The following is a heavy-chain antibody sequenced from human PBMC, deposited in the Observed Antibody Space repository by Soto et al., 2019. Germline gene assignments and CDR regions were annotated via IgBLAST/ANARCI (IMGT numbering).Heavy chain of an antibody. D-gene: IGHD3-10*01. CDR3: AKVDYGSGSYYNPIDY. CDR2: ISYGGSNK. CDR1: GFTFSSYG. V-gene: IGHV3-30*18. Sequence: QVQLVESGGGVVQPGRSLRLSCVASGFTFSSYGMHWVRQAPGKGLEWVAVISYGGSNKYYTESVKGRFTISRDNSKNTLYLQMNSLRAEDTALYYCAKVDYGSGSYYNPIDYWGQGTLVTVSS. J-gene: IGHJ4*02.